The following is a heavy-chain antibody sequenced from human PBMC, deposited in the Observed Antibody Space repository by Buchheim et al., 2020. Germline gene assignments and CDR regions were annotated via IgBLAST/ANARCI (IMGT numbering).Heavy chain of an antibody. J-gene: IGHJ4*02. V-gene: IGHV3-23*01. CDR1: GFTFSIYA. CDR3: ARPFYYDSSAYGFDY. D-gene: IGHD3-22*01. Sequence: EVQLLESGGGLVQPGGSLRLSCAASGFTFSIYAMSWVRQAPGKGLEWVSTISGGGGSTYYADYVKGRCTISRDNSTNTLYVQMNSLKAEDTAVYYCARPFYYDSSAYGFDYWGQGTL. CDR2: ISGGGGST.